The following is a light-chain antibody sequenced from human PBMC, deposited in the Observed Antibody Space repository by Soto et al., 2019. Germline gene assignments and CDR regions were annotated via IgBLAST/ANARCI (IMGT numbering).Light chain of an antibody. J-gene: IGLJ2*01. CDR3: SSYRSSRTVI. Sequence: QSALTQPASVSGSPGQSITIACTGTSSDVGGYNYVSWYQHHPGKAPKLMIYEVSNRPSGVSNRFSGSKSGNTASLSISGLQAEDAADYYCSSYRSSRTVIFGGGTKVTVL. V-gene: IGLV2-14*01. CDR1: SSDVGGYNY. CDR2: EVS.